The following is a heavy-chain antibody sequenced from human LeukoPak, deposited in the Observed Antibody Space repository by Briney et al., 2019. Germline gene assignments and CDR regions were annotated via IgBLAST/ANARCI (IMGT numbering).Heavy chain of an antibody. D-gene: IGHD2-2*01. Sequence: SEPLSLTCAVYGGSFSGYYWSWIRQPPGKGLEWMGEINHSGSTNYNPSLKSRVTISVDTSKNQFSLKLSSVTAADTAVYYCARAGSGTIVVVPAAKSTSALDYWGQGTLVTVSS. CDR2: INHSGST. J-gene: IGHJ4*02. V-gene: IGHV4-34*01. CDR3: ARAGSGTIVVVPAAKSTSALDY. CDR1: GGSFSGYY.